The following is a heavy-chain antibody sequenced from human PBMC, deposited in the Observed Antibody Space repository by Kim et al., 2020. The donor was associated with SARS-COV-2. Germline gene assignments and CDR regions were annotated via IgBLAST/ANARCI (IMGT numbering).Heavy chain of an antibody. CDR3: GSAIAAAGTDFDY. D-gene: IGHD6-13*01. Sequence: YNPSRKSRATIPVDTSKNQFSLKLSSVTAADTAVYYCGSAIAAAGTDFDYWGQGTLVTVSS. V-gene: IGHV4-59*01. J-gene: IGHJ4*02.